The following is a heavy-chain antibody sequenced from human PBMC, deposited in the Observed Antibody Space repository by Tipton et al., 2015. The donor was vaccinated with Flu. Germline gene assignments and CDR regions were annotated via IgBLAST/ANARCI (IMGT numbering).Heavy chain of an antibody. D-gene: IGHD3-10*01. V-gene: IGHV4-4*07. CDR3: ARAVEPAGRAYDI. J-gene: IGHJ3*02. CDR2: IYSSGST. Sequence: TLSLTCTVSGGSINSYYWSWLRQPAGKGLEWIGRIYSSGSTNYSPSLKSRLTMSVDTSKNQFSLKLSSVTAADTAVYYCARAVEPAGRAYDIRGQGTMVTVSS. CDR1: GGSINSYY.